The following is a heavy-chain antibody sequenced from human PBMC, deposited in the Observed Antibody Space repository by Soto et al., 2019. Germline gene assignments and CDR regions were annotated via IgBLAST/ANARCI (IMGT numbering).Heavy chain of an antibody. V-gene: IGHV3-23*01. J-gene: IGHJ4*02. Sequence: EGQLLESGGGLVQPGGSLRLSCAASGFTFSTYDMSWVRQAPGKGLEWVSGISGSGGKTDYADSMKGRFTISRDNSKNTLYLQMNSLRAEDTAVYYCAKRNLYGSGTHDYWGQGSLVTVSP. D-gene: IGHD3-10*01. CDR3: AKRNLYGSGTHDY. CDR2: ISGSGGKT. CDR1: GFTFSTYD.